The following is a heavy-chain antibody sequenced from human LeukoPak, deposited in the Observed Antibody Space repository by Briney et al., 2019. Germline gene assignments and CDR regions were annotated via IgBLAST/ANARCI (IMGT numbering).Heavy chain of an antibody. V-gene: IGHV3-30-3*01. CDR2: ISSDGNNK. Sequence: GGSLRLSCAVSGFTFSTYTMHWVRQAPGKGLEWVAPISSDGNNKDYADSLKGRFTISRDNSRNTPYLQMNSLRGEDTALYFCARGRYYMDYWGQGTLVTVSS. CDR1: GFTFSTYT. J-gene: IGHJ4*02. CDR3: ARGRYYMDY.